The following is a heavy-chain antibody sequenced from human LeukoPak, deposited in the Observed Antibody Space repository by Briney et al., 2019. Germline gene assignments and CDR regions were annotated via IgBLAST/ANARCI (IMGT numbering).Heavy chain of an antibody. CDR1: GGSISSNNYY. D-gene: IGHD6-19*01. V-gene: IGHV4-39*01. Sequence: SETLSLTCTVSGGSISSNNYYWGWIRQPPGKGLEWIGTIYYSGSTYYNPSLKSRVTISVDTSKNQFSLKLSSVTAADTAVYYCVRHMSNIAVTGTLLYYHMDVWGIGTTVTITS. CDR2: IYYSGST. CDR3: VRHMSNIAVTGTLLYYHMDV. J-gene: IGHJ6*03.